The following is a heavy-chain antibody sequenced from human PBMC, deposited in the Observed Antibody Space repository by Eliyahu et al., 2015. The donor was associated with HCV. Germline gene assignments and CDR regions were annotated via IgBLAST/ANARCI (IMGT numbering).Heavy chain of an antibody. V-gene: IGHV3-23*01. D-gene: IGHD6-6*01. J-gene: IGHJ6*02. CDR1: AXXFXCXX. CDR2: ISGSGGST. CDR3: AGQLVSYYYYYGMDV. Sequence: EVQLLESGGGLVQPGGSLRXSCAXSAXXFXCXXXRWARQAPGKGLGLVSAISGSGGSTYYADSVKGRFTISRDNSKNTLYLQMNSLRAEDTAVYYCAGQLVSYYYYYGMDVWGQGTTVTVSS.